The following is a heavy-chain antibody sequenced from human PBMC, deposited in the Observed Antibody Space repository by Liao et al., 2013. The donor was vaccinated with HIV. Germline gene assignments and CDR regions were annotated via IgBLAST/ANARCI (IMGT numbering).Heavy chain of an antibody. Sequence: VQLQESGPGLVKPSETLSLTCTVSGGSVSSYYWSWLRQPAGKGLEWIGRIYSNGDTYSKPSLKSRVTMSIDTSKNHFSLKVKSVTAADTAVYFCAREGARDFSYGDDAGGAGRIGSDGKYLGRPSSFQ. CDR3: AREGARDFSYGDDAGGAGRIGSDGKYLGRPSSFQ. J-gene: IGHJ1*01. CDR1: GGSVSSYY. D-gene: IGHD4-17*01. V-gene: IGHV4-4*07. CDR2: IYSNGDT.